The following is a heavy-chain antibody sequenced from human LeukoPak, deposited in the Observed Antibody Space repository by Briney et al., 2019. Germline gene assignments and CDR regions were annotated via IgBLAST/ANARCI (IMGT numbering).Heavy chain of an antibody. D-gene: IGHD6-19*01. CDR1: GFTFSNAW. CDR2: INSKTDGGTT. Sequence: GGSLRLSCAASGFTFSNAWMSSVRQAPGKGLEWVGRINSKTDGGTTDYAAPVKGRFTISRDDSKNMLYLQMNSLKTEDTAVYYCITGSGFEDYWGQGTLVTVSS. CDR3: ITGSGFEDY. J-gene: IGHJ4*02. V-gene: IGHV3-15*01.